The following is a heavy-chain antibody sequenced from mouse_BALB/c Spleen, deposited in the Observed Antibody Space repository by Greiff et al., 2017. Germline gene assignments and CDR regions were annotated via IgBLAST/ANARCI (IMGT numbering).Heavy chain of an antibody. J-gene: IGHJ4*01. V-gene: IGHV1-77*01. CDR3: ARRRRFTTYYAMDY. D-gene: IGHD1-1*01. Sequence: VMLVESGAELARPGASVKLSCKASGYTFTDYYINWVKQRTGQGLEWIGEIYPGSGNTYYNEKFKGKATLTADKSSSTAYMQLSSLTSEDSAVYFCARRRRFTTYYAMDYWGQGTSVTVSS. CDR2: IYPGSGNT. CDR1: GYTFTDYY.